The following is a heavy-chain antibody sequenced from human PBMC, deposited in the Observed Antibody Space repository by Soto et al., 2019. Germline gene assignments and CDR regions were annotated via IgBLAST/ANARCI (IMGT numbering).Heavy chain of an antibody. V-gene: IGHV3-74*01. CDR1: GFTFSGYW. CDR2: INSDGSST. Sequence: EVQLVESGGGLVQPGGSLRLSCAASGFTFSGYWMHWVRQAPGKGLVWVSRINSDGSSTNYADSVKGRFTISRDKAKNTLYLQMNSLIAGDTAVFYCARDRVTMIVVNGMDVWGQGTTVTVSS. J-gene: IGHJ6*02. D-gene: IGHD3-22*01. CDR3: ARDRVTMIVVNGMDV.